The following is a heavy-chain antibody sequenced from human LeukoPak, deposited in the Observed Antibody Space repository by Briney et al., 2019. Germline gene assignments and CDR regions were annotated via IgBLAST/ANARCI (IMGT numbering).Heavy chain of an antibody. Sequence: GGSLRLSCAASGFTVSNNYMRWVRQAPGKGLEWVSLTYSGGSTYYADSVKGRFIISRDNSKNTLYLQMNSLRAEDTAVYYCSRDRYCIGSTCYGLWGQGTRVTVSS. D-gene: IGHD2-2*01. V-gene: IGHV3-66*01. CDR2: TYSGGST. CDR1: GFTVSNNY. J-gene: IGHJ4*02. CDR3: SRDRYCIGSTCYGL.